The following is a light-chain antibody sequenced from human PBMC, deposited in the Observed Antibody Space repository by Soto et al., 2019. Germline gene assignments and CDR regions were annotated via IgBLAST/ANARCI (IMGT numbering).Light chain of an antibody. V-gene: IGLV1-40*01. CDR1: SSNIGAGVD. CDR2: DNS. J-gene: IGLJ2*01. CDR3: QSYDSRLSAVV. Sequence: QSVLTQPPSVSGAPGQRVTISCTGNSSNIGAGVDVHWYHQLPGTAPKLLIYDNSNRPSGVPDRFSGSKSGTSASLAITGLQAEDGTDYYCQSYDSRLSAVVFGGGTKLTVL.